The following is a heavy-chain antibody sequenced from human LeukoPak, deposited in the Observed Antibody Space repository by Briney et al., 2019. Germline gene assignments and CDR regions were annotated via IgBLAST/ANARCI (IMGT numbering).Heavy chain of an antibody. CDR2: INPNSGGT. D-gene: IGHD2-15*01. CDR3: ARGYCSGGTYYLVENWFDP. J-gene: IGHJ5*02. V-gene: IGHV1-2*06. Sequence: GASVKVSCKASGYTFTGYYMYWVRQAPGQGLEWMGRINPNSGGTDYAQNFQGRVTMTRDTSISTAYMELSRLRSDDTAVYYCARGYCSGGTYYLVENWFDPWGQGTLVTVSS. CDR1: GYTFTGYY.